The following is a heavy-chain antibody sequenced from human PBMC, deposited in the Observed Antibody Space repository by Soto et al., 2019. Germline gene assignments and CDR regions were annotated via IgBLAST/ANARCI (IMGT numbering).Heavy chain of an antibody. CDR2: IYPGDSDT. CDR1: GYSFTGYW. J-gene: IGHJ5*02. V-gene: IGHV5-51*01. D-gene: IGHD2-2*01. CDR3: AKRGKESTRSFWFDP. Sequence: GESLKISCKSSGYSFTGYWIAWVRQMPGKGLEWMGIIYPGDSDTRYSPSFQGQVTISVDKSISTAYLQWSSLKASDTAIYYCAKRGKESTRSFWFDPWGQGTLVTVSS.